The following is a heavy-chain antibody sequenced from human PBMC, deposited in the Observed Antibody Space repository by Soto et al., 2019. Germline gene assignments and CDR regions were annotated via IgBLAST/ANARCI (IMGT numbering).Heavy chain of an antibody. Sequence: EVQLVESGGDLVQPGGSLRLSCAASGLTFSTYWMSWVRQAPGKGLEWVANINQDGSEKNYVDSVKGRFTISRDNAKNSLYLQMNSLRAEDTAVYYCARDRGAYAYWGQGTLVTVCS. CDR2: INQDGSEK. CDR1: GLTFSTYW. V-gene: IGHV3-7*03. D-gene: IGHD1-26*01. CDR3: ARDRGAYAY. J-gene: IGHJ4*02.